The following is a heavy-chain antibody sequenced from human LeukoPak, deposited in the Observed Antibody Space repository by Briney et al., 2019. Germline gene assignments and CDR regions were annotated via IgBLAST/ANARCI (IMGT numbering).Heavy chain of an antibody. J-gene: IGHJ3*02. CDR1: GGTFSSYA. V-gene: IGHV1-69*05. D-gene: IGHD4-23*01. CDR2: IIPIFGTA. Sequence: SVKVSCKASGGTFSSYAISWVRQAPGQGLEWMGGIIPIFGTANYAQKFQGRVTITTDESTSTAYVELSSLRSEDTAVYYCARDRRTTVVTQGIDAFDIWGQGTMVTVSS. CDR3: ARDRRTTVVTQGIDAFDI.